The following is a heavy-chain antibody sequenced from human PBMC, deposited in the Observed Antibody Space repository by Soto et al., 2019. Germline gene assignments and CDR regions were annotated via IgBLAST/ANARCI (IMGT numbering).Heavy chain of an antibody. CDR3: ADVGSTPIAV. CDR1: GFTFSDHF. J-gene: IGHJ6*02. CDR2: IRSKAGGYTT. D-gene: IGHD1-26*01. V-gene: IGHV3-72*01. Sequence: GGSLRLSCAASGFTFSDHFMDWVRQAPGKGLEWVGHIRSKAGGYTTEYAASVKGRFTISRDDSQNSLYLQMNSLKTEDTAVYYCADVGSTPIAVWGQGTTVTVSS.